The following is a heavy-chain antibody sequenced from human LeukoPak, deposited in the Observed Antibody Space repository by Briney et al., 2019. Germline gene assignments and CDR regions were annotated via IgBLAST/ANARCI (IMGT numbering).Heavy chain of an antibody. V-gene: IGHV4-61*08. Sequence: TSETLSLTCTVSGGSISSGGYYWSWIRQHPGKGLEWIGYIYYSGSTNYNPSLKSRVTISVDTSKNQFSLKLSSVTAADTAVYYCATRAKIAAAGNVYKQFDYWGQGTLVTVSS. J-gene: IGHJ4*02. D-gene: IGHD6-13*01. CDR3: ATRAKIAAAGNVYKQFDY. CDR2: IYYSGST. CDR1: GGSISSGGYY.